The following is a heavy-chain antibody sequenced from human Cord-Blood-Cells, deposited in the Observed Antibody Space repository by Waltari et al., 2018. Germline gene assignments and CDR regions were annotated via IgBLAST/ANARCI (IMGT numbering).Heavy chain of an antibody. D-gene: IGHD1-1*01. CDR3: ARDGSISNWYFDL. V-gene: IGHV1-2*02. Sequence: QVQLVQAGAGVEKPGASVEVSCKASGYTFPGYYIHWVPQAPGQGLEWMGWINPNSGGTNYAQKFQGRVTMTRDTSISTAYMELSRLRSDDTAVYYCARDGSISNWYFDLWGRGTLVTVSS. CDR2: INPNSGGT. J-gene: IGHJ2*01. CDR1: GYTFPGYY.